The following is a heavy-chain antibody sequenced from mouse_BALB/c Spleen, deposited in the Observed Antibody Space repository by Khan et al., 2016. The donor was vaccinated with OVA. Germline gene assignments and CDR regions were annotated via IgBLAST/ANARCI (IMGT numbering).Heavy chain of an antibody. CDR2: INTHSGVP. Sequence: QIQLVQSGPELKKPGETVRISCKASGYTFTTAGIQWVQKMPGKGLKWIGWINTHSGVPKYAEDFKGRFAFSLEISVNTAYLQITNLKNEDTATNFCARGGADYYRNDGGAMEYWGQGTSVTVSS. V-gene: IGHV9-4*02. CDR1: GYTFTTAG. CDR3: ARGGADYYRNDGGAMEY. D-gene: IGHD2-14*01. J-gene: IGHJ4*01.